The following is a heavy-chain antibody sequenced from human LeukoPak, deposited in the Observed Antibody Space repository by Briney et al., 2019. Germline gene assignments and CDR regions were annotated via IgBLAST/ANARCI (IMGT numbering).Heavy chain of an antibody. Sequence: SGPALVKPTQTLTLTCTFSGFSLNTSGMCVSWIRQPPGKALEWLARIDWDDDKYYSTSLKTRLTISKDTSKNQVVLTMTNMDPVDTATYYCAQTRWSGYASKRWFDPWGQETLVTVSS. CDR2: IDWDDDK. CDR1: GFSLNTSGMC. J-gene: IGHJ5*02. V-gene: IGHV2-70*11. CDR3: AQTRWSGYASKRWFDP. D-gene: IGHD5-12*01.